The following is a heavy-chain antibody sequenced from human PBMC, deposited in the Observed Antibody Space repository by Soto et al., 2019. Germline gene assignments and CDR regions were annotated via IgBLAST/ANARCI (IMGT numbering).Heavy chain of an antibody. J-gene: IGHJ6*02. D-gene: IGHD5-18*01. CDR1: GFTFSRYA. Sequence: PVGSLRLSCAGSGFTFSRYAMNWVRQAPGKGLEWVSIISSRGDRTSYAESVKGRFTISRDDSKNTLFLHMNSLGAEDTAVYYCAKETGYSYGFQPNALDVWGQGPRSPSP. CDR2: ISSRGDRT. CDR3: AKETGYSYGFQPNALDV. V-gene: IGHV3-23*01.